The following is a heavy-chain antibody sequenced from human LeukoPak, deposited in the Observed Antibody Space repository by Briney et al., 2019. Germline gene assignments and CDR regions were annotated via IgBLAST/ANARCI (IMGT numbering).Heavy chain of an antibody. CDR1: GGTFSSYA. J-gene: IGHJ5*02. CDR2: IIPIFGTA. V-gene: IGHV1-69*05. CDR3: ARDNSGERWLQLPWFDP. Sequence: SSVKVSCKASGGTFSSYAISWVRQAPGQGLEWMGRIIPIFGTANYAQKFQGRVTITTDESTSAAYMELSSLRSEDTAVYYCARDNSGERWLQLPWFDPWGQGTLVTVSS. D-gene: IGHD5-24*01.